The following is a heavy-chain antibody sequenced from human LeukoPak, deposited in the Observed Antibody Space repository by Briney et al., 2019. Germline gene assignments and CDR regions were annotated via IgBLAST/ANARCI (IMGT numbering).Heavy chain of an antibody. CDR2: ISWNSGSI. CDR1: GFTFDDYA. Sequence: PGRSLRLSCAASGFTFDDYAMHWVRQAPGKGLEWVSGISWNSGSIGYADSVKGRFTISRDNAKNSLYLQMNSLRAEDTALYYCAKDTIQDPGGDCLNNWGQGTLVTVSS. V-gene: IGHV3-9*01. J-gene: IGHJ4*02. D-gene: IGHD2-21*02. CDR3: AKDTIQDPGGDCLNN.